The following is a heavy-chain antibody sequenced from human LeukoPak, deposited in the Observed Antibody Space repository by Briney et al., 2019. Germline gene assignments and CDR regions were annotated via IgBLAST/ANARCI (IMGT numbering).Heavy chain of an antibody. J-gene: IGHJ4*02. CDR2: ISSSSSYI. V-gene: IGHV3-21*01. CDR1: GFTSGSFW. D-gene: IGHD5-18*01. CDR3: DY. Sequence: GGSLILSCAASGFTSGSFWMHWVRQAPGKGLEWVSSISSSSSYIYYADSVKGRFTISRDNAKNSEDTAVYYCAAQLWLGGYFDYWGQGTLVTVSS.